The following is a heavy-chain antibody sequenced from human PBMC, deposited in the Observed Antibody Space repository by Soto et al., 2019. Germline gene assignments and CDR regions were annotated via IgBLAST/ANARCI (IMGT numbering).Heavy chain of an antibody. D-gene: IGHD7-27*01. Sequence: QLQLQESGPGLVKPSETLSLTCTVSGGSISSSSYYWGWIRQPPGKGLEWIGSIYYSGSTYYNPSLKSRVTISVDTSKNQFSLKLSSVTAADTAVYYCARPNMARTAFDIWGQGTMVTVSS. CDR3: ARPNMARTAFDI. J-gene: IGHJ3*02. CDR1: GGSISSSSYY. CDR2: IYYSGST. V-gene: IGHV4-39*01.